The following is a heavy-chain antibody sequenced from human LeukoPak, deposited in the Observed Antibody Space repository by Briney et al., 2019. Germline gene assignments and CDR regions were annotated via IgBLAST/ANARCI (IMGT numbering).Heavy chain of an antibody. V-gene: IGHV3-66*01. CDR2: IYTGGTT. J-gene: IGHJ4*02. D-gene: IGHD3-16*01. CDR1: GFTVSSNS. CDR3: ARDVAAPGGVYFDY. Sequence: PGGSLRLSCAASGFTVSSNSMSWVRPAPGKGLVWVSVIYTGGTTYYADSVKGRFTISRDNSKNTLYLQMNSLRAEDTAVYYCARDVAAPGGVYFDYWGQGTLVTVSS.